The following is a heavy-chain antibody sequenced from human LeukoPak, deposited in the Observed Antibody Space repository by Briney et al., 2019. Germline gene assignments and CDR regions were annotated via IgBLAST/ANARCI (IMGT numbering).Heavy chain of an antibody. V-gene: IGHV4-39*07. CDR1: GGSISSSSYY. CDR3: RSSSSWGDFDY. Sequence: PSETLSLTCTVSGGSISSSSYYWGWIRQPPGKGLEWIGSIYYSGSTYYNPSLKSRVTISVDTSKNQFSLKLSSVTAADTAVYYCRSSSSWGDFDYWGQGTLVTVSS. CDR2: IYYSGST. J-gene: IGHJ4*02. D-gene: IGHD6-13*01.